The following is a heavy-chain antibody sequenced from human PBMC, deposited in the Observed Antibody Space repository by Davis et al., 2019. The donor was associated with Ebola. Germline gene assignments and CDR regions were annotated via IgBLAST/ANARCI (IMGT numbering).Heavy chain of an antibody. V-gene: IGHV3-33*01. Sequence: GESLKISCAASGFTFSSYGMHWVRQAPGKGLEWVAVIWYDGSNKYYADSVKGRFTISRDNAKNSLYLQMNSLRAEDTAVYYCARADIVVVPAAPNAYYYYGMDVWGQGTTVTVSS. J-gene: IGHJ6*02. CDR3: ARADIVVVPAAPNAYYYYGMDV. D-gene: IGHD2-2*01. CDR2: IWYDGSNK. CDR1: GFTFSSYG.